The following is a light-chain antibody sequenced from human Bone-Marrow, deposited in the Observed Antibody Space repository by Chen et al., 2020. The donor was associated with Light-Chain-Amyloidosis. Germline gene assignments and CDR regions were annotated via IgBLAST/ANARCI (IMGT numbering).Light chain of an antibody. CDR1: NIGSTS. V-gene: IGLV3-21*02. J-gene: IGLJ3*02. Sequence: SSVLTQSSSVSVAPGQTATLACGGNNIGSTSVHWYQQTPGQAPLLVVYDDSDRPSGIPERLSGSNSGNTATLTISRVEAGDEADYYCQVWDRSSDRPVFGGGTKLTVL. CDR2: DDS. CDR3: QVWDRSSDRPV.